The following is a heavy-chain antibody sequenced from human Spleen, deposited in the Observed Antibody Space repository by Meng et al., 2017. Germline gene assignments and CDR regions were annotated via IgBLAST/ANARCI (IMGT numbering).Heavy chain of an antibody. CDR3: STMVRGVTNY. CDR2: INPNSGGT. V-gene: IGHV1-2*02. CDR1: GYTFTGYY. D-gene: IGHD3-10*01. Sequence: ASVKVSCKASGYTFTGYYMHWVRQAPGQGLEWMGWINPNSGGTNYAQKFQGRVTMTRDTSISTAYMELSRPGTDDTAVYYCSTMVRGVTNYWGQGTLVTVSS. J-gene: IGHJ4*02.